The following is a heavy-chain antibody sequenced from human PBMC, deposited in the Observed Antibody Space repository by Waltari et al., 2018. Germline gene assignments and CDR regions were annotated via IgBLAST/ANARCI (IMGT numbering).Heavy chain of an antibody. CDR3: VKDEWEAYFEF. D-gene: IGHD1-26*01. CDR1: GFTFGSYW. Sequence: EVQLVESGGGLVQPGGSVRLSCDASGFTFGSYWLSWVRQALGKGLEFVANIKQDGSAKNHVDSVKGRFTISRDNARNIVYLQMNSLRDEDTAVYYCVKDEWEAYFEFWGQGTLVTVSS. CDR2: IKQDGSAK. V-gene: IGHV3-7*01. J-gene: IGHJ4*02.